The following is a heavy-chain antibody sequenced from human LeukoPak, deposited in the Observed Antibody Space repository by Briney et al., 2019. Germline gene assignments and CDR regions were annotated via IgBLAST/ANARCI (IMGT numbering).Heavy chain of an antibody. Sequence: ASVTVSCKASGGTFSSYAISWVRQAPGQGLEWMGGIIPIFGTANYAQKFQGRVTITADESTSTAYMELSSLRSEDTAVYYCARGFRSGDFDYWGQGTQVTVSS. CDR2: IIPIFGTA. D-gene: IGHD2-15*01. V-gene: IGHV1-69*13. CDR3: ARGFRSGDFDY. J-gene: IGHJ4*02. CDR1: GGTFSSYA.